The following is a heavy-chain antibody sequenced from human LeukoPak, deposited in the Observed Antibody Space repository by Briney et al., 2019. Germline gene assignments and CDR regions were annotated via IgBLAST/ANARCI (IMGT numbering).Heavy chain of an antibody. CDR1: GFTFSSYA. CDR3: ARAVAGAYYFDY. CDR2: ISGSGGST. D-gene: IGHD4-23*01. V-gene: IGHV3-23*01. Sequence: GGSLRLSCAASGFTFSSYAMSWVRQAPGKGLEWVSSISGSGGSTYYADSVKGRFSISRDNSKNTLYLQMNSLRAEDTAVYYCARAVAGAYYFDYWGQGTLVTVSS. J-gene: IGHJ4*02.